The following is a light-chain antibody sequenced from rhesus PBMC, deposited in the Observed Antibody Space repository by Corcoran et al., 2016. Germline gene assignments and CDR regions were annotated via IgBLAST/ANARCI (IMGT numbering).Light chain of an antibody. Sequence: DIQMTQSPSALSASVGDTVTITCRASQYVSTWVAWYQQMPGKAPKLLIYKASSLQSGVPSRFSVTGSGTDFTLTISRLQSEDAGTYYCEQYDSRPWTFGQGTKVDIK. V-gene: IGKV1-22*01. CDR3: EQYDSRPWT. CDR2: KAS. J-gene: IGKJ1*01. CDR1: QYVSTW.